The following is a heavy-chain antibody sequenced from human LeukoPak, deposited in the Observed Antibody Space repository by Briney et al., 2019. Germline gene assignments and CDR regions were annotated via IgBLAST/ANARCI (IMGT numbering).Heavy chain of an antibody. V-gene: IGHV3-23*01. CDR1: GFTFSSYA. CDR2: ISSSGGST. CDR3: AKPMTWRWLQTPFVY. J-gene: IGHJ4*02. D-gene: IGHD5-24*01. Sequence: GGSLRLSCAASGFTFSSYAMSWVRQAPGKGLEWVSAISSSGGSTYYADSVKGRFTISRDNSKDTLYLQMNSLRAEDTAVYYCAKPMTWRWLQTPFVYWGQGTLVTVSS.